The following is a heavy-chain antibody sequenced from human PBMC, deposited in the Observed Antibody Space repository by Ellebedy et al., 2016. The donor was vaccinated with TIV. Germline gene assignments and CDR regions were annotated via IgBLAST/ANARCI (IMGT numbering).Heavy chain of an antibody. CDR2: MYYSGPN. D-gene: IGHD1-26*01. J-gene: IGHJ4*02. CDR1: GGSLSFSTYH. Sequence: SETLSLXCNVSGGSLSFSTYHWGWIRQPPGKGLEWIGSMYYSGPNSYNPSLKSRVTISVDTSKNQFSLKLSSVTAADTAVYFCVRRLGARPPSDWGQGTLVSVSS. V-gene: IGHV4-39*01. CDR3: VRRLGARPPSD.